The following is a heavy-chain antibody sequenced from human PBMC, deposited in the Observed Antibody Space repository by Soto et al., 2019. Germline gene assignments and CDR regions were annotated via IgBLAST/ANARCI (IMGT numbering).Heavy chain of an antibody. Sequence: SETLSLTCTVSGGSISSSSYYWGWIRQPPGKGLEWIGSIYYSGSTYYNPSLKSRVTISVDTSKNQFSLKLSSVTAADTAVYYCARRAPLTFKRILYGMDVWGQGTTVTVSS. D-gene: IGHD1-20*01. CDR2: IYYSGST. CDR1: GGSISSSSYY. CDR3: ARRAPLTFKRILYGMDV. J-gene: IGHJ6*02. V-gene: IGHV4-39*01.